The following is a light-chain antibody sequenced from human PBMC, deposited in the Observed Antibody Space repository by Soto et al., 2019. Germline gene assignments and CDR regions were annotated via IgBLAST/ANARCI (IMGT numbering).Light chain of an antibody. CDR2: DVS. Sequence: QSALTQPASVSGSPGQSFTISCTGTSSDVGAYHSVSWYQQHPSTAPKLIIFDVSNRPSGVSNRFSGTKSGNTASLTISGLQAEDEADYYCSSFTDTGTVMFGGGTKLTVL. CDR1: SSDVGAYHS. V-gene: IGLV2-14*03. CDR3: SSFTDTGTVM. J-gene: IGLJ3*02.